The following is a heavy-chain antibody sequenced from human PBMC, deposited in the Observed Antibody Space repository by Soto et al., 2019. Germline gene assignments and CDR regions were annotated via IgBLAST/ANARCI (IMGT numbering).Heavy chain of an antibody. CDR1: GYTFTSYA. CDR3: AHHCCSSTSSATWAWFDP. J-gene: IGHJ5*02. Sequence: ASVKVSCKASGYTFTSYAMHWVRQAPGQRLEWMGWINAGNGNTKYSQKFQGRVTITRDTSASTAYMELSSLRSEDTAVYYCAHHCCSSTSSATWAWFDPWGQGTLVTVSS. D-gene: IGHD2-2*01. V-gene: IGHV1-3*01. CDR2: INAGNGNT.